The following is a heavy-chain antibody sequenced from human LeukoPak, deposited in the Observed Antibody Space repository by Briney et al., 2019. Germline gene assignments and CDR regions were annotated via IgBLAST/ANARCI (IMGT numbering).Heavy chain of an antibody. CDR3: ASGFIAVAGTRVDY. CDR2: ISYDGSNK. CDR1: GLTVSSNY. Sequence: GGSLRLSCAASGLTVSSNYMSWVRQAPGKGLEWVAVISYDGSNKYYADSVKGRFTISRDNSKNTLYLQMNSLRAEDTAVYYCASGFIAVAGTRVDYWGQGTLVTVSS. V-gene: IGHV3-30*03. D-gene: IGHD6-19*01. J-gene: IGHJ4*02.